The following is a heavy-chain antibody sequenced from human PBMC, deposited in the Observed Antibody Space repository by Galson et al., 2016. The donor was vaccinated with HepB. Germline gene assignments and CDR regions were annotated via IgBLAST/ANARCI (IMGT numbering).Heavy chain of an antibody. J-gene: IGHJ4*02. CDR2: TRNRRSSFIT. V-gene: IGHV3-72*01. Sequence: SLRLSCAASGYTSSDHYMDWVRQATGKGLEWVGRTRNRRSSFITDYAASVRGRFTISRDDSMNSVYLQMNSLKTEDTAVYYCVRWVSGAADYWGQGTLVTVSS. D-gene: IGHD5/OR15-5a*01. CDR3: VRWVSGAADY. CDR1: GYTSSDHY.